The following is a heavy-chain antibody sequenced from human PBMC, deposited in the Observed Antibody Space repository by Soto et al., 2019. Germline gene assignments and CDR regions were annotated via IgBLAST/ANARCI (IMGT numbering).Heavy chain of an antibody. V-gene: IGHV1-2*02. Sequence: SVKVSCKASGYTFTGYYMHWVRQAPGQGLEWMGWINPNSGGTNYAQKFQGRVTMTRDTSISTAYMELRRLRSDDTAVYYCARDGSSWHGGSDYWGQGTLVTVSS. CDR1: GYTFTGYY. D-gene: IGHD6-13*01. CDR2: INPNSGGT. J-gene: IGHJ4*02. CDR3: ARDGSSWHGGSDY.